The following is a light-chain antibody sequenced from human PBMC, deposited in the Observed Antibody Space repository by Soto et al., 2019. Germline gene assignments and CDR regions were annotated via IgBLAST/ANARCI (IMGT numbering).Light chain of an antibody. V-gene: IGLV2-14*01. CDR1: RNDLGGYNF. CDR2: DVS. CDR3: SSYTSSGTHV. Sequence: QSALTQPASVSGSPGQSITISCTGIRNDLGGYNFVSWHQQHPGKAPKLLIFDVSNRPSGVSDRFSGSKSGNTASLTISGLQTEDEADYYCSSYTSSGTHVFGGGTKLTVL. J-gene: IGLJ2*01.